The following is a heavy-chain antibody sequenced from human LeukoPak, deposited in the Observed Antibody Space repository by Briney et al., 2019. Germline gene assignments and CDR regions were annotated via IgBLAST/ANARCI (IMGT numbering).Heavy chain of an antibody. V-gene: IGHV1-69*04. CDR3: ARVVADKTQGYYYGMDV. D-gene: IGHD5-12*01. CDR1: GGTFSSYA. J-gene: IGHJ6*02. CDR2: IIPILGIA. Sequence: SVKVSCKASGGTFSSYAISWVRQAPGQGLEWMGRIIPILGIANYAQKFQGRVTITADKSTSTAYMELSSLRSEDTAVYYCARVVADKTQGYYYGMDVWGQGTTVTVSS.